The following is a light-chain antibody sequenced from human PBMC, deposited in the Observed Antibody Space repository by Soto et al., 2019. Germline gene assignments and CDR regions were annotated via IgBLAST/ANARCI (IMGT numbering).Light chain of an antibody. Sequence: DIQMTQSPSSLSASVGDRVIITCRASQSISNHLNWYQQKPGKAPKLLIYAASTLQSGVPSRFSGSGSGTDFTLTISCLQSEDFATYYCQQYYSYPRTFGQGTKVDIK. CDR1: QSISNH. J-gene: IGKJ1*01. CDR2: AAS. CDR3: QQYYSYPRT. V-gene: IGKV1-39*01.